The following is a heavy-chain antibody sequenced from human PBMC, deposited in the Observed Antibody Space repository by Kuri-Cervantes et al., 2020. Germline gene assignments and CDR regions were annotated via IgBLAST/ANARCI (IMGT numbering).Heavy chain of an antibody. CDR2: INSDGSST. CDR3: ASGDYYDSSGYPA. J-gene: IGHJ5*02. D-gene: IGHD3-22*01. V-gene: IGHV3-74*01. CDR1: GFTFSSYW. Sequence: GESLKISCAASGFTFSSYWMHWVRQAPGKGLVWVSRINSDGSSTSYADSAKGRFTISRDNAKNTLYLQMNSLRAEDTAVYYCASGDYYDSSGYPAWGQGTLVTVSS.